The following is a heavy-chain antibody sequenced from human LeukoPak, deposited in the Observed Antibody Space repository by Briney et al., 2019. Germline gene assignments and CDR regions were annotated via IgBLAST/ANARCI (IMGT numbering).Heavy chain of an antibody. D-gene: IGHD3-10*01. CDR1: GFTFSSYA. J-gene: IGHJ4*02. V-gene: IGHV3-30-3*01. Sequence: PGGSLRLSCAASGFTFSSYAMHWVRQAPGKGLEWVAVISYDGSNKYYADSVKGRFTISRDNSKNTLYLQMNSLRAEDTAVYYCVAWFGEFDYWGQGTLVTVSS. CDR2: ISYDGSNK. CDR3: VAWFGEFDY.